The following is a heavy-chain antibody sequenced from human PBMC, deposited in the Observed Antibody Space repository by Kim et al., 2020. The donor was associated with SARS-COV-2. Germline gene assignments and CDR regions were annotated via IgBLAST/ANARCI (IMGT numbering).Heavy chain of an antibody. CDR2: IYYSGST. Sequence: SETLSLTCTVSGGSISSNSWSWIRQPPGKGLEWIGDIYYSGSTNYNPSIKSRVTISVDTSKNQFSRKLSSVTAADTAVYYCARGTPRFDPWGQGTLVTVSS. CDR3: ARGTPRFDP. CDR1: GGSISSNS. J-gene: IGHJ5*02. D-gene: IGHD2-15*01. V-gene: IGHV4-59*01.